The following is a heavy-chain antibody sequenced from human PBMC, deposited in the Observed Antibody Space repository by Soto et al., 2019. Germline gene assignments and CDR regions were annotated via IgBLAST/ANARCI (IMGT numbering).Heavy chain of an antibody. J-gene: IGHJ6*02. CDR1: GFTFSSYG. Sequence: QVQLVESGGGVVQPGRSLRLSCAASGFTFSSYGMHWVRQAPGKGLEWVAVISYDGSNKYYADSVKGRFTISRDNSKNTLYLQMISLRAEDTAVYYCAKVVAHDSYYYYYGMDVWGQGTTVTVSS. V-gene: IGHV3-30*18. D-gene: IGHD5-12*01. CDR3: AKVVAHDSYYYYYGMDV. CDR2: ISYDGSNK.